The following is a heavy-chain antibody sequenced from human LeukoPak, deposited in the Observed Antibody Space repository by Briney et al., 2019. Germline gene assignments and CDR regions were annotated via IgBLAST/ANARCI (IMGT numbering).Heavy chain of an antibody. J-gene: IGHJ3*02. Sequence: GGSLRLSCAASGFTFSSYAISWVRNAPGKGLESVSGISTSGGRTYYADSVKGRFTISRENSKITLYLQMNSLRAEDTAVYYCATLRDGALDIWGQGTMVTVSS. CDR1: GFTFSSYA. CDR3: ATLRDGALDI. V-gene: IGHV3-23*01. CDR2: ISTSGGRT.